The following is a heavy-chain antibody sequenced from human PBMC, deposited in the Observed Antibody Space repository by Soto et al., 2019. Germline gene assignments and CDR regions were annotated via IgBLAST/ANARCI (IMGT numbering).Heavy chain of an antibody. CDR1: GYTFTGYY. CDR3: ARGRDGSGSYTPLFDY. V-gene: IGHV1-2*04. CDR2: INPNSGGP. J-gene: IGHJ4*02. Sequence: QVQLVQSGAEVKKPGASVKVSCKASGYTFTGYYMHWVRQAPGQGLEWMGWINPNSGGPNYAQKFRGWVTRTRDTSISTAYMELSRLRSDDTAVYYCARGRDGSGSYTPLFDYWGQGTLVTVSS. D-gene: IGHD3-10*01.